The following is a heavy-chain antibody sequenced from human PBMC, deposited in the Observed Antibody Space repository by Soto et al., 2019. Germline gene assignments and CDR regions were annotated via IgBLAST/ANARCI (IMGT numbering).Heavy chain of an antibody. Sequence: QVQLVQSGAEVKKPGSSVKVSCKTSGGTFSSYAVSWVRQAPGQGLEWMGGIIPILETANYAQKFQGKVTITADESTSTAYMDLSSLRSEDTAVYFCAVGGRSSWCYDYWGQGTLVTVSA. CDR3: AVGGRSSWCYDY. CDR2: IIPILETA. J-gene: IGHJ4*02. CDR1: GGTFSSYA. V-gene: IGHV1-69*01. D-gene: IGHD3-3*01.